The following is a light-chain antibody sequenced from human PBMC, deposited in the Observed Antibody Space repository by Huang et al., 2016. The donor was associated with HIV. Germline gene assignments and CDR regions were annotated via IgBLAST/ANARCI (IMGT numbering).Light chain of an antibody. Sequence: DIVMTQSPLSLPVTPGEPASISCRSSQSLLHSNGYNYLDWYLQKPGQSPQLLIYLCSNRASGVPDRFSGSGSVTGFTLKISRVEAEDVGVYFCMQALQTPRTFGQGTRLEIK. V-gene: IGKV2-28*01. CDR3: MQALQTPRT. J-gene: IGKJ5*01. CDR1: QSLLHSNGYNY. CDR2: LCS.